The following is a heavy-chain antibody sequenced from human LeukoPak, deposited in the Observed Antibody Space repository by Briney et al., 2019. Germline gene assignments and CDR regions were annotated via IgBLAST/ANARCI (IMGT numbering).Heavy chain of an antibody. CDR3: ARDFNYDSSGYLYNWFDP. J-gene: IGHJ5*02. D-gene: IGHD3-22*01. Sequence: SETLSLTCTVSGGSISSYYWSWIRQPPGKGLEWIGYIYYSGSTNYNPSLRSRVTISVDTTKNQFSLTLSSVTAADTAVYYCARDFNYDSSGYLYNWFDPWGQGTLVTVSS. CDR1: GGSISSYY. V-gene: IGHV4-59*01. CDR2: IYYSGST.